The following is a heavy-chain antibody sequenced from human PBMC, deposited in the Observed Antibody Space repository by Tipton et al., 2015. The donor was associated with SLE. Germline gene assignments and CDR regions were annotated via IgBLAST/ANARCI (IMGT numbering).Heavy chain of an antibody. CDR2: IYTSGST. D-gene: IGHD3-10*01. J-gene: IGHJ2*01. Sequence: TLSLTCTVSGGSISSYYWSWIRQPPGKGLEWIGYIYTSGSTNYNPSLKSRVTISVDTSKNQFSLKLSSVTAADTAVYYCARGGGYFDLWGRGTLVTVSS. CDR3: ARGGGYFDL. CDR1: GGSISSYY. V-gene: IGHV4-4*09.